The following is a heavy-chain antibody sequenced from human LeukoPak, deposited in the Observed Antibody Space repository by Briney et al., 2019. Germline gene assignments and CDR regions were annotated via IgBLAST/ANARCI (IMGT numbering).Heavy chain of an antibody. CDR2: ISYDGSNK. CDR3: ARDYYDILTGYSAFDY. D-gene: IGHD3-9*01. CDR1: GFTFSSYA. J-gene: IGHJ4*02. Sequence: PXGSLRLSCAASGFTFSSYAMHWVRQAPGKGLEWVAVISYDGSNKYYADSVRGRFTISRDNSKNTLYLQMNSLRAEDTAVYYCARDYYDILTGYSAFDYWGQGTLVTVSS. V-gene: IGHV3-30*04.